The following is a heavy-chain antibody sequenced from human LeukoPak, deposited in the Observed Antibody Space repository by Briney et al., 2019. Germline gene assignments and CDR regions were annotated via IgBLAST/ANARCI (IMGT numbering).Heavy chain of an antibody. D-gene: IGHD2-2*01. CDR1: GFTFSSYG. V-gene: IGHV3-30*18. J-gene: IGHJ4*02. CDR3: AKPRLGYCSSTSCHGSGFDY. CDR2: ISYDGSNK. Sequence: GGSLRLSCAASGFTFSSYGMHWVRQAPGKGLEWVAVISYDGSNKYYADSVKGRFTISRDNSKNTLYLQMNSLRAEDTAVYYCAKPRLGYCSSTSCHGSGFDYWGQGTLVTVSS.